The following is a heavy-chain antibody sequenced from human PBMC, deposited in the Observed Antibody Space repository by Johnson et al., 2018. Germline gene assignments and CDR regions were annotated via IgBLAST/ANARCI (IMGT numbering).Heavy chain of an antibody. V-gene: IGHV3-9*01. CDR3: KRGDSPTIFGPESHLRYYYMDV. CDR1: GFTFDDFA. J-gene: IGHJ6*03. Sequence: VQLVQSGGGLVQPGGSLKLSCAASGFTFDDFAMHWVRQAPGRGLEWVSSIRWNSDNIVYADSVKGRFTISRENAKKSLYLQMNSLIAEDTALYYCKRGDSPTIFGPESHLRYYYMDVWGKGTTVTVSS. D-gene: IGHD3-3*01. CDR2: IRWNSDNI.